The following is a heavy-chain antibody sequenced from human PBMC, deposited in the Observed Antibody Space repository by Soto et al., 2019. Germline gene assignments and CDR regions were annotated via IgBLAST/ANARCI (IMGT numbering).Heavy chain of an antibody. Sequence: PSETRSRTCTVSRGSISSSSYYWVWIRQPPGNWLELIRRIHYSGSTHSTQSPKSRVHIAVGTSKHQFSRKLSSAIAADTAVYYCARHLGGPIFGVVSLFDYWGQGTLVTVSS. CDR3: ARHLGGPIFGVVSLFDY. CDR1: RGSISSSSYY. J-gene: IGHJ4*02. V-gene: IGHV4-39*01. D-gene: IGHD3-3*01. CDR2: IHYSGST.